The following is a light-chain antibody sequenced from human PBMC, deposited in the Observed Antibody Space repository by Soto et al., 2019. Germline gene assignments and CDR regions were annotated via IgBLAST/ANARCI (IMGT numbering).Light chain of an antibody. V-gene: IGKV1-5*01. CDR1: QSISNR. Sequence: DIQMTQSPSTLSASVGDRVAITCRASQSISNRLAWYQQKPGKAPKVLIYDASSLESGVPSRFTGSGSGTEFNLTITILKRDDYAGYCCHHYGGMWPSSQGTKVE. J-gene: IGKJ1*01. CDR2: DAS. CDR3: HHYGGMWP.